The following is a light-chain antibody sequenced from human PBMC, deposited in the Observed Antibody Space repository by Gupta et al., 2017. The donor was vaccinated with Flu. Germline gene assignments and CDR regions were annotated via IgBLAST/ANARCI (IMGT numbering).Light chain of an antibody. CDR3: QQYNKWPTFT. CDR1: RSVSSN. V-gene: IGKV3-15*01. Sequence: APLSVAPGERPTLSCRASRSVSSNVAWYQQQPGQAPRLLIYGASTRATGIPARFRGSGSGTEFTLTIRSLQSEAFAVYYCQQYNKWPTFTLGEGTKVEIK. CDR2: GAS. J-gene: IGKJ4*01.